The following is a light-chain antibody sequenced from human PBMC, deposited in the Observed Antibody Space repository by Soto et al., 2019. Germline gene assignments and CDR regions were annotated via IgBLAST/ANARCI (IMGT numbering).Light chain of an antibody. J-gene: IGKJ2*01. CDR3: QQYGSSPHT. Sequence: EIVLTQSPGTLSLSPGERATLSCRASQGVSINYLAWYQQKPGQAPRLLIYGASRRATVIPDRFSGSGSGTDFTLTISRLEPEDFAVYYCQQYGSSPHTFGQGTRLEIK. CDR2: GAS. V-gene: IGKV3-20*01. CDR1: QGVSINY.